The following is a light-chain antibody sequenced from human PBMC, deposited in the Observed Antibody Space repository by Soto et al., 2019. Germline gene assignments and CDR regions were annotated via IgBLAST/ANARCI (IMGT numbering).Light chain of an antibody. CDR2: WAS. J-gene: IGKJ1*01. CDR3: QQYYSTPRT. Sequence: DIVLTQSPDSLAVSLGERATINCKSSQSVLYSSNNMNYLAWYQQKPGQPPKLLIYWASTRESGVPDRFSGSGSGTDFTLTISNLQAEDVAVYYCQQYYSTPRTFGQGTKVEIK. CDR1: QSVLYSSNNMNY. V-gene: IGKV4-1*01.